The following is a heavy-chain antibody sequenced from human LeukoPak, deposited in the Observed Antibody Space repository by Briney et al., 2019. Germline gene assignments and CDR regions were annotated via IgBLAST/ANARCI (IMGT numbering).Heavy chain of an antibody. CDR2: IIPILGIA. CDR1: GGTFSSYT. D-gene: IGHD5-24*01. Sequence: VKVSCKASGGTFSSYTISWVRQAPGQGLEWMGRIIPILGIANYAQKFQGRVTIAAGKSTSTAYMELSSLRSEDTAVYCCARDQGKRWLQFLDAFDIWGQGTMVTVSS. CDR3: ARDQGKRWLQFLDAFDI. V-gene: IGHV1-69*10. J-gene: IGHJ3*02.